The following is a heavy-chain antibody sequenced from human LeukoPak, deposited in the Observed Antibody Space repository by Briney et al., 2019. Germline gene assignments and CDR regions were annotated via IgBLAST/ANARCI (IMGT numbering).Heavy chain of an antibody. J-gene: IGHJ4*02. V-gene: IGHV1-2*02. Sequence: SVTVPYMDCDHTFTHHYIHWVRQPPGKVLEWMEWIIPNSGGTNYAQKLQGRVTMPRDTSIDTAYMELRRLSSHDTAVYYCARGTVASSNFHGVDYWGQGTLVTGSS. D-gene: IGHD6-13*01. CDR1: DHTFTHHY. CDR2: IIPNSGGT. CDR3: ARGTVASSNFHGVDY.